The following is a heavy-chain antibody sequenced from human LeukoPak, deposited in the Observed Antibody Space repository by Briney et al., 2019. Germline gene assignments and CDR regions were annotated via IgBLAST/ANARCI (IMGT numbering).Heavy chain of an antibody. CDR3: VRGHPRSSGWLYYYYGMDV. CDR1: GGSFSGYY. D-gene: IGHD6-19*01. V-gene: IGHV4-34*01. J-gene: IGHJ6*02. Sequence: SETLSLTCAVYGGSFSGYYWSWIRQPPGKGLEWIGEINHSGSTNYNPSLKSRVTISVDTSKNQFSLKLSSVTAADTAVYYCVRGHPRSSGWLYYYYGMDVWGQGTTVTVSS. CDR2: INHSGST.